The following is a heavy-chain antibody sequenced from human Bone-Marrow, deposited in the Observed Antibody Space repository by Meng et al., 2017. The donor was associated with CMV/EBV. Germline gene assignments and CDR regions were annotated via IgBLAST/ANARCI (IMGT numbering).Heavy chain of an antibody. CDR1: GGSFSGYY. CDR2: INHSGST. Sequence: SETLSLTCAVYGGSFSGYYWSWIRQPPGKGLEWIGEINHSGSTNYNPSLKSRVTISVDTSKNQFSLKLSYVTAADTSVYYCARRCRRNRYYYYYGMDVWGRGTTVTVSS. D-gene: IGHD1-14*01. CDR3: ARRCRRNRYYYYYGMDV. J-gene: IGHJ6*02. V-gene: IGHV4-34*01.